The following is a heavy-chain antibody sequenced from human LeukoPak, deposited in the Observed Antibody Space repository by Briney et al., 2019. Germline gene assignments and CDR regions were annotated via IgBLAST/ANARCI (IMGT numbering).Heavy chain of an antibody. CDR3: ARLSPLTGAYYYMDV. J-gene: IGHJ6*03. V-gene: IGHV4-61*02. CDR2: IYTSGST. CDR1: GGSISSGSYY. Sequence: SETLSLTCTVSGGSISSGSYYWSWIRQPAGKGLEWIGRIYTSGSTNYNPSLKSRVTMSVDTSKNQFSLKLSSVTAADTAVYYCARLSPLTGAYYYMDVWGKGTTVTVFS. D-gene: IGHD7-27*01.